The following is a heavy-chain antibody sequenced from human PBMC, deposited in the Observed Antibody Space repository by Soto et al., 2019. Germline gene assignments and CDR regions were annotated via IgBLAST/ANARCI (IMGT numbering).Heavy chain of an antibody. CDR3: ARVGIYSGGYWFDY. Sequence: EVQLLESGGGLVQPGGSLRLSCAATGFIFSSHSMIWVRQTPGKGLEWVSSISSSSSDIDYADSVKGRFTISRDNAKNSLYVQMNSLRAEDTAVYYCARVGIYSGGYWFDYWGQGTLVTVSS. V-gene: IGHV3-21*01. CDR2: ISSSSSDI. J-gene: IGHJ4*02. CDR1: GFIFSSHS. D-gene: IGHD2-21*01.